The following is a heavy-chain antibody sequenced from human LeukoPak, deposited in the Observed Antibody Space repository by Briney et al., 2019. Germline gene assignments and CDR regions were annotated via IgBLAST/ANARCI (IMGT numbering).Heavy chain of an antibody. CDR2: ISAYNGNT. CDR1: GYTFTSYG. CDR3: ARDCSGGSCYSTVDY. Sequence: ASVTVSCKASGYTFTSYGISWVRQAPGQGLEWMGWISAYNGNTNYAQKLQGRVTMTTDTSTNTAYMELRSLRSDDTAVYYCARDCSGGSCYSTVDYWGQGTLVTVSS. J-gene: IGHJ4*02. V-gene: IGHV1-18*04. D-gene: IGHD2-15*01.